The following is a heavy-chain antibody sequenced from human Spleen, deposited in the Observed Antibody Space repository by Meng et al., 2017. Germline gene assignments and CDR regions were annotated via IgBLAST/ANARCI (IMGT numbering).Heavy chain of an antibody. V-gene: IGHV1-18*01. Sequence: ASVKVSCKAPGYTFTSYGISWVRQAPGQGLEWMGWISAYNGNTNYAQKLQGRVTMTTDTSTSTAYMELRSLRSDDTAVYYCARGADSSSWYYYYGMDVWGQGTTVTVSS. D-gene: IGHD6-13*01. J-gene: IGHJ6*02. CDR1: GYTFTSYG. CDR2: ISAYNGNT. CDR3: ARGADSSSWYYYYGMDV.